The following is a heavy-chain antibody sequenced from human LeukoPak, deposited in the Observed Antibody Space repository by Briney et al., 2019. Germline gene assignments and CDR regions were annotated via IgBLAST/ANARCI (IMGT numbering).Heavy chain of an antibody. CDR1: GFAVRTNY. D-gene: IGHD7-27*01. CDR2: FYTGGST. Sequence: GGSLRLSCAASGFAVRTNYMSWVRQPPGKGLEWVSVFYTGGSTYYADSVKGRFTVSRDNSKNTFYLQMTGLRTEDTAVYYCAKDFVSGDGQWDIDYWGQGTLVTVS. CDR3: AKDFVSGDGQWDIDY. V-gene: IGHV3-53*05. J-gene: IGHJ4*02.